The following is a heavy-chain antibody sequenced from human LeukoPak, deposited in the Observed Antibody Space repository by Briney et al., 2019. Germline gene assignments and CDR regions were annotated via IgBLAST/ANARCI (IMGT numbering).Heavy chain of an antibody. CDR2: IYYRGSA. D-gene: IGHD5-18*01. CDR3: ARYTAMVTGAFDI. V-gene: IGHV4-59*01. CDR1: GGSISSYY. Sequence: PSETLSLTCTVSGGSISSYYWSWIRQPPGKGLEWIRYIYYRGSAKYNPSLKSRVAISVDTSKNQFSVKLNSVTAADTAVYYCARYTAMVTGAFDIWGQGTMVTVSS. J-gene: IGHJ3*02.